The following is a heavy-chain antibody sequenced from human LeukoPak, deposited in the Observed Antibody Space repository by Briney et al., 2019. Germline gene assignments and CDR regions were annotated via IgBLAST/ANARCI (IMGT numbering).Heavy chain of an antibody. CDR3: AGGSPRTGGGGSHFDY. V-gene: IGHV3-66*01. CDR1: GFTFSSNC. J-gene: IGHJ4*02. CDR2: ICSGGST. D-gene: IGHD1-1*01. Sequence: GGSLRLSCAASGFTFSSNCVNWVRQAPGKGLKWVSVICSGGSTNYADSVKGRFTISRDNSKNTLYLQMNSLRAEDTAVYYCAGGSPRTGGGGSHFDYWGQGTLVTVSS.